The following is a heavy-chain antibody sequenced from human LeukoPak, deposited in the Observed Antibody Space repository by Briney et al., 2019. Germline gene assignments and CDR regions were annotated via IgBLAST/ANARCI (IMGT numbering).Heavy chain of an antibody. CDR3: AKWGDYDILTGYYDSDY. CDR2: IGGRDGGT. D-gene: IGHD3-9*01. Sequence: PGASLILACAASGFLFSNYAISSVRQAPGKGLEWVSAIGGRDGGTYYADSVKGRFTVSRDEPKNTLYLQMNTLRVEDTAVYYCAKWGDYDILTGYYDSDYWGQGTLVTVSS. CDR1: GFLFSNYA. V-gene: IGHV3-23*01. J-gene: IGHJ4*01.